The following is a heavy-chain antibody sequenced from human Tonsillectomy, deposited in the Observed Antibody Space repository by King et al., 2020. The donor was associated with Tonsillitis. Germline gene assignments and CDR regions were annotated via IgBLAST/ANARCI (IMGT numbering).Heavy chain of an antibody. J-gene: IGHJ3*01. CDR2: RYNCVST. CDR1: GASITSVTH. CDR3: ARPYISDYYFHQAGNDAFDV. V-gene: IGHV4-39*01. Sequence: LQLQESGPGLVKPSETLSLTDSVSGASITSVTHWVWIRQSPGKGLEWIGTRYNCVSTFYNPALKSRATISVDTSKNQVSLKLSSVTAADTAVYYCARPYISDYYFHQAGNDAFDVWGLGTLVTVAS. D-gene: IGHD2-21*01.